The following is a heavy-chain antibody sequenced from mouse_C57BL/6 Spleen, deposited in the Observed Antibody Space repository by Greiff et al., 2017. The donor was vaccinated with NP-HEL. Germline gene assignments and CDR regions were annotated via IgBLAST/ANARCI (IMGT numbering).Heavy chain of an antibody. CDR2: IRNKANGYTT. CDR3: ARYGDGYYVLWYFDV. V-gene: IGHV7-3*01. CDR1: GFTFTDYY. D-gene: IGHD2-3*01. J-gene: IGHJ1*03. Sequence: EVQLVESGGGLVQPGGSLSLSCAASGFTFTDYYMSWVRQPPGKALEWLGFIRNKANGYTTEYSASVKGRFTISRDNSQSILYLQMNALRAEDSATYYCARYGDGYYVLWYFDVWGTGTTVTVSS.